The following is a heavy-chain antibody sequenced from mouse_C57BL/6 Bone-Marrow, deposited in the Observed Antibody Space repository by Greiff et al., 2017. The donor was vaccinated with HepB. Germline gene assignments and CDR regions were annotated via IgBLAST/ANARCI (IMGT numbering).Heavy chain of an antibody. CDR1: GYAFSSSW. V-gene: IGHV1-82*01. CDR2: IYPGDGDT. CDR3: ARSGDYYGSSSAWFAY. D-gene: IGHD1-1*01. Sequence: VQLVESGPELVKPGASVKISCKASGYAFSSSWMNWVKQRPGKGLEWIGRIYPGDGDTNYNGKFKGKATLTADKSSSTAYMQLSSLTSEDSAVYFCARSGDYYGSSSAWFAYWGQGTLVTVSA. J-gene: IGHJ3*01.